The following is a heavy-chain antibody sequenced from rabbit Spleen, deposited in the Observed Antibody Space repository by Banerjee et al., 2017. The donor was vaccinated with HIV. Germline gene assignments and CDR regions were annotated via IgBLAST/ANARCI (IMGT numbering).Heavy chain of an antibody. CDR1: GFDFSDYG. V-gene: IGHV1S47*01. J-gene: IGHJ4*01. D-gene: IGHD2-1*01. CDR3: ATYVDYDGDFNL. CDR2: IDPIFGNT. Sequence: QEQLMESGGGLIQPGGSLKLSCKASGFDFSDYGVSWVRQAPGKGLEWIGYIDPIFGNTYYANWVNGRFTISSDNAQNTVDLQMNSLTAADTATYFCATYVDYDGDFNLWGPGTLVTVS.